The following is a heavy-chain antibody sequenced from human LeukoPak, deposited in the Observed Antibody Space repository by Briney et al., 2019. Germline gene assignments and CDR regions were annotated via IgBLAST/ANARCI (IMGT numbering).Heavy chain of an antibody. D-gene: IGHD2-15*01. CDR2: INPNSGGT. J-gene: IGHJ6*04. CDR3: ASATLRCSGGSCYEMDV. V-gene: IGHV1-2*02. Sequence: ASVKVSCKASGYTFTGYYMHWVRQAPGQGLEWMGWINPNSGGTNYAQKFQGRVTMTRDTSISTAYMELSRLRSEDTAVYYCASATLRCSGGSCYEMDVWGKGTTVTVSS. CDR1: GYTFTGYY.